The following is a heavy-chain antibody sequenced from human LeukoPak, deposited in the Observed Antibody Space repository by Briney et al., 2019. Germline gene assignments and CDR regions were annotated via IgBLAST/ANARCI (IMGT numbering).Heavy chain of an antibody. D-gene: IGHD3-9*01. J-gene: IGHJ5*02. CDR2: INQNSGGT. Sequence: VATVKVSCKASGYTFTGYYMHWVRQAPGQGLEWMGWINQNSGGTNYAQKFQGRVTMTRDTSISTAYMELSRLRSDDTAVYYCARDRYFDWLSYGNWFDPWGQGTLVTVSS. CDR3: ARDRYFDWLSYGNWFDP. V-gene: IGHV1-2*02. CDR1: GYTFTGYY.